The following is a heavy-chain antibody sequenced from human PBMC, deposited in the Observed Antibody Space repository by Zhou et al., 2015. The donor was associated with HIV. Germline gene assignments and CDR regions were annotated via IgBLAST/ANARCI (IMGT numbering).Heavy chain of an antibody. Sequence: EVQLVESGGVVVQPGGSLRLSCAASGFTFDDYAMHWVRQAPGKGLEWVSLISWDGGSTYYADSVKGRFTISRDNSKNTLYLQMNSLRAEDTAVYYCAKPVDTAMGALYYYYGMDVWGQGTTVTVSS. J-gene: IGHJ6*02. V-gene: IGHV3-43D*04. CDR2: ISWDGGST. D-gene: IGHD5-18*01. CDR3: AKPVDTAMGALYYYYGMDV. CDR1: GFTFDDYA.